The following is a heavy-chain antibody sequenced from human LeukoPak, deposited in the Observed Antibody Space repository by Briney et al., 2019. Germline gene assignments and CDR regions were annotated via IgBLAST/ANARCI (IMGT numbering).Heavy chain of an antibody. CDR1: GFTFSSYW. CDR2: IKQDGSEK. D-gene: IGHD3-9*01. CDR3: AKVLTGVLKYFDY. V-gene: IGHV3-7*03. Sequence: GGSLRLSCAASGFTFSSYWMSWVRQAPGKGLEWVANIKQDGSEKYYVDSVKGRFTISRDNSKNTLYLQMSSLRAEDTAVYYCAKVLTGVLKYFDYRGQGTLVTVSS. J-gene: IGHJ4*02.